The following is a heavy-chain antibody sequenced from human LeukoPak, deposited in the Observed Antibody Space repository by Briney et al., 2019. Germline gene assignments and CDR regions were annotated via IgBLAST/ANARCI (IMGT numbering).Heavy chain of an antibody. CDR2: IFPGDSET. V-gene: IGHV5-51*01. Sequence: GESLKISCKDSGSNFVDYWIGWVRQVPGRGLEWMAVIFPGDSETTYSPSFQGQVSISVDTSTNTAYLEWSSLKASDTAMYYCARPPYYDFWNGYYADYWGQGTLVTVSS. J-gene: IGHJ4*02. D-gene: IGHD3-3*01. CDR1: GSNFVDYW. CDR3: ARPPYYDFWNGYYADY.